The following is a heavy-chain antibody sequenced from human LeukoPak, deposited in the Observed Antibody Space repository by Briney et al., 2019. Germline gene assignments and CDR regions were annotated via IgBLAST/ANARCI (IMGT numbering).Heavy chain of an antibody. Sequence: KPGGSLRLSCAASGFTFSSYSMNWVRQAPGKGLEWVSSVSSSSSYIYYADSVKGRFTISRDNAKNSLYLQMNSLRAEDTAVYYCARGITMIVVASRVVGAFDIWGQGTMVTVSS. CDR3: ARGITMIVVASRVVGAFDI. CDR2: VSSSSSYI. V-gene: IGHV3-21*01. J-gene: IGHJ3*02. D-gene: IGHD3-22*01. CDR1: GFTFSSYS.